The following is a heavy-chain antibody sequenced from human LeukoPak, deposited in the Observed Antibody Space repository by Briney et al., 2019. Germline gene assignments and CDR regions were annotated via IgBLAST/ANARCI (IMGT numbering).Heavy chain of an antibody. CDR2: IWSDVSNK. J-gene: IGHJ4*02. CDR1: GFTFSRYG. D-gene: IGHD5-18*01. CDR3: ARDRGSYGYGASDY. Sequence: PGGSLRLSGAASGFTFSRYGMHWVRQAPGKGLEWVAVIWSDVSNKYYVDSVKGRFTISRDNSKNTLYLQMNSLRAEDTALYYCARDRGSYGYGASDYWGQGTLVTVSS. V-gene: IGHV3-33*01.